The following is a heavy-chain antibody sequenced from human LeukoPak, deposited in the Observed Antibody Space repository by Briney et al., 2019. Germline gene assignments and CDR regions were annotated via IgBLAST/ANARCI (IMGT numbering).Heavy chain of an antibody. CDR2: IYYSGST. CDR3: ARRRYYGGGYYFDY. D-gene: IGHD4-23*01. CDR1: GASISSYY. Sequence: SQTLSLTCTVSGASISSYYWSWIRQPPGKGMEWNAYIYYSGSTNYNPSLKTRVTISVETSKNQFSLNLSSVTAAATAVYYCARRRYYGGGYYFDYWGQGTLVTVSS. V-gene: IGHV4-59*08. J-gene: IGHJ4*02.